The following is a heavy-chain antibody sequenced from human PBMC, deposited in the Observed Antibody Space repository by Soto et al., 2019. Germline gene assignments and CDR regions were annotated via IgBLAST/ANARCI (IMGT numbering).Heavy chain of an antibody. Sequence: EVQLVESGGGLVKPGGSLRLSCAASGFTFSSYSMNWVRQAPGKGLEWVSSISSSSSYIYYADSVKGRFTISRDNAKNSLYLQMNGLRAEATAVYYCAISFGMVRGVIGWFDPWGQGTLVTVSS. D-gene: IGHD3-10*01. V-gene: IGHV3-21*01. CDR1: GFTFSSYS. J-gene: IGHJ5*02. CDR2: ISSSSSYI. CDR3: AISFGMVRGVIGWFDP.